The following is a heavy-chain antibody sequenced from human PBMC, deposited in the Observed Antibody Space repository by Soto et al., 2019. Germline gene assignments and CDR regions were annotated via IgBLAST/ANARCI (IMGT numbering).Heavy chain of an antibody. Sequence: PSETLSLTCTVSGDSIRSGNHYWSWIRQPPGKGLEWIGYIYYSGITYYSPSLKSRVTISVDTSKNQFSLKLNSVTAADTAVYYCASVDILTVYGCMDVWGQGTTVTVSS. CDR2: IYYSGIT. CDR3: ASVDILTVYGCMDV. J-gene: IGHJ6*02. CDR1: GDSIRSGNHY. D-gene: IGHD3-9*01. V-gene: IGHV4-30-4*01.